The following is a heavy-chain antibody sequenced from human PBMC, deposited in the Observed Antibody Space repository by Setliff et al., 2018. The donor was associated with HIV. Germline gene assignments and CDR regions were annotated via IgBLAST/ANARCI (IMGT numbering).Heavy chain of an antibody. CDR1: GGSINSNNYY. CDR2: IYYSGST. D-gene: IGHD2-2*01. J-gene: IGHJ4*02. V-gene: IGHV4-39*01. CDR3: ARQGLVLVPASIDWRLPPSPIDY. Sequence: PSETLSLTCTVSGGSINSNNYYWGWIRQPPGKGLEWIASIYYSGSTYYNPSLKSRITISVDTSKNQFSLGLSSVTAADTAVYYCARQGLVLVPASIDWRLPPSPIDYWGQGALVTVSS.